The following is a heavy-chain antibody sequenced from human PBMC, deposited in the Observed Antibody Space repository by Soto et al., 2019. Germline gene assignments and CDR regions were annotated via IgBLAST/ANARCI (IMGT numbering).Heavy chain of an antibody. CDR1: GYTFTSYG. V-gene: IGHV1-18*04. CDR2: ISAYNGNT. J-gene: IGHJ5*02. CDR3: ARGFDINNWFDP. Sequence: TSVKVSCKASGYTFTSYGISWVRQAPGQGLEWMGWISAYNGNTNYAQKLQGRVTMTTDTSTSTAYMELRSLGSDDTAVYYCARGFDINNWFDPWGQGTLVTVSS. D-gene: IGHD3-9*01.